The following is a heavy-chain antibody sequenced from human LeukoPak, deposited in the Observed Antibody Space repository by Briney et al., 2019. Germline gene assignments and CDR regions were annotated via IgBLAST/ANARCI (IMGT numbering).Heavy chain of an antibody. CDR1: GFTVSSNY. CDR3: ARDPPNYYDSSGHGY. Sequence: GGSLRLSCAASGFTVSSNYMSWVRQAPGKGLEWVSVVYSGGSTYYADSVKGRFTISRDNSKNTLYLQMNSLRAEDTAVYYCARDPPNYYDSSGHGYWGQGTLVTVSS. CDR2: VYSGGST. D-gene: IGHD3-22*01. V-gene: IGHV3-66*01. J-gene: IGHJ4*02.